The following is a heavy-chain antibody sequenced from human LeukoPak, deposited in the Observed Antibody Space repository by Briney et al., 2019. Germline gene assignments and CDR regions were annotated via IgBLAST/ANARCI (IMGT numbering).Heavy chain of an antibody. J-gene: IGHJ4*02. CDR3: AKGRYQLPPDY. D-gene: IGHD2-2*01. CDR2: ISSSSGTI. CDR1: GFTFRTHS. V-gene: IGHV3-48*01. Sequence: GGSLRLSCAVSGFTFRTHSMNWVRQAPGKGLEWLSYISSSSGTIYYADSVKGRFTISRDNAKNSLYLQMNSLRAEDTAVYYCAKGRYQLPPDYWGQGTLVTVSS.